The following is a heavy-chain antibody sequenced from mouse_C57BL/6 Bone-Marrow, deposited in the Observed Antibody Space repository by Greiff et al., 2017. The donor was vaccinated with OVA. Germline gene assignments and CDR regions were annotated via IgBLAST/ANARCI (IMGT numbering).Heavy chain of an antibody. CDR3: IIYYYGSSPYYYAMDY. V-gene: IGHV14-4*01. D-gene: IGHD1-1*01. CDR2: IDPENGDT. J-gene: IGHJ4*01. CDR1: GFNIKDDY. Sequence: EVKVVESGAELVRPGASVKLSCTASGFNIKDDYMHWVKQRPEQGLEWIGWIDPENGDTEYASKFQGKATITADTSSNTAYLQLSSLTSEDTAVYYCIIYYYGSSPYYYAMDYWGQGTSVTVSS.